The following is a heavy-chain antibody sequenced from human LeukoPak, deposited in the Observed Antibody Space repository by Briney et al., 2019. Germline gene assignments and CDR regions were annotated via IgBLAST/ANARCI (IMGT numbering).Heavy chain of an antibody. D-gene: IGHD3-10*01. CDR1: GYSISSGYY. CDR2: IYHSGST. CDR3: AKPDRLGEINDAFDI. J-gene: IGHJ3*02. V-gene: IGHV4-38-2*02. Sequence: SETLSLTCTVSGYSISSGYYWGWIRQPPGKGLEWIGSIYHSGSTYYNPSLKSRVTISVDTSKNQFSLKLSSVTAADTAVYYCAKPDRLGEINDAFDIWGQGTMVTVSS.